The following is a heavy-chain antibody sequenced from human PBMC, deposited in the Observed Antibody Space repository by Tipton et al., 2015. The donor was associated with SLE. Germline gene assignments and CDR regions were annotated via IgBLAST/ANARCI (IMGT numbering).Heavy chain of an antibody. D-gene: IGHD3-10*01. Sequence: TLSLTCVVSGYSISSAYSWGWIRQPPGKGLEWIGAVYHSGSTPYNPSRTSRVTISVDTSKNPFSLKLTSVTAADTAVYYCATFRDMVQGVIGAFNIWGQGTMVTVSS. V-gene: IGHV4-38-2*01. CDR3: ATFRDMVQGVIGAFNI. J-gene: IGHJ3*02. CDR2: VYHSGST. CDR1: GYSISSAYS.